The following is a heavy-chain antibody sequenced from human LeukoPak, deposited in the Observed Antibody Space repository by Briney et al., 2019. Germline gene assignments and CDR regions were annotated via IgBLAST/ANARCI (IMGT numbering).Heavy chain of an antibody. CDR3: ARDWGVLASAVYFFDY. Sequence: GGSLRLSCAASEFTFSRHAMHWVRQTPGKGLEWVAIISYDGSDKYYADSVKGRFTISRDNSKSTLYLQMNSLRAEDTAVYYCARDWGVLASAVYFFDYWGQGTLVTVSS. CDR1: EFTFSRHA. CDR2: ISYDGSDK. V-gene: IGHV3-30*04. J-gene: IGHJ4*02. D-gene: IGHD3-16*01.